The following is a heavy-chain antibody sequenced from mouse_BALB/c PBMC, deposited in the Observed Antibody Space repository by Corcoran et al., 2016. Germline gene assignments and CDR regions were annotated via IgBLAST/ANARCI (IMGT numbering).Heavy chain of an antibody. D-gene: IGHD1-1*01. V-gene: IGHV14-3*02. Sequence: EVQLQQSGAELVKPGASVKLSCTASGFNIKDTYMHWVKQRPEQGLEWIGRIDPANGNTKYDPKFQGKATITADTSSNTAYLQLSSLTSEDTAVYYCARRYYYGRGYFDDWGAGTTVTVSS. CDR2: IDPANGNT. J-gene: IGHJ1*01. CDR1: GFNIKDTY. CDR3: ARRYYYGRGYFDD.